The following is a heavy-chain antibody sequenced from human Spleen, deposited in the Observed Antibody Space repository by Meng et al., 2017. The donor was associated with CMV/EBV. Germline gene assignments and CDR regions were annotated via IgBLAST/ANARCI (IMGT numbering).Heavy chain of an antibody. CDR3: ARQKGSGGLSYYFDY. CDR2: INHSGST. Sequence: GSLRLSCAVYGGSFSGYYWSWIRQPPGKGLEWIGEINHSGSTNYNPSLKSRVTISVDTSKNQFSLKLSSVTAADTAVYYCARQKGSGGLSYYFDYWGQGTLVTVSS. J-gene: IGHJ4*02. V-gene: IGHV4-34*01. D-gene: IGHD6-19*01. CDR1: GGSFSGYY.